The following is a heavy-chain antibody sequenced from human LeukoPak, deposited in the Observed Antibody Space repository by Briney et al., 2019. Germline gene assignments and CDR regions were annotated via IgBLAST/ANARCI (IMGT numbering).Heavy chain of an antibody. CDR1: GYTFTGYY. Sequence: ASVKLSCKASGYTFTGYYMHWVRQAPGQGLEWIGWLNPNSGGTNYSQKLQCRVTMTTDTSTSTAYMELRSLRSDDTAVYYCARDMKRSRARWENLGFDPWGQGTLVTVSS. CDR2: LNPNSGGT. CDR3: ARDMKRSRARWENLGFDP. D-gene: IGHD1-26*01. V-gene: IGHV1-2*02. J-gene: IGHJ5*02.